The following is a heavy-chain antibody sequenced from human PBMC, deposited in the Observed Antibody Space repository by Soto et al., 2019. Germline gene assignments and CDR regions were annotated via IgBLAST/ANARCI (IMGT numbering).Heavy chain of an antibody. CDR3: ARRQSSSWYGL. V-gene: IGHV4-39*01. J-gene: IGHJ4*02. D-gene: IGHD6-13*01. Sequence: DALSLTCTVYGESVSSSSCYLGWIRQPPGKGLEWIGSIYYSGSTYYNPSLKSRVTISVDTSKNQFSLKLSSVTAADTAVYYCARRQSSSWYGLWGQGTLVTVSS. CDR2: IYYSGST. CDR1: GESVSSSSCY.